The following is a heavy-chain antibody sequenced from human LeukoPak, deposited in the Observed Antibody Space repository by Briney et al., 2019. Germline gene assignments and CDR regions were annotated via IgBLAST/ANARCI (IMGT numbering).Heavy chain of an antibody. D-gene: IGHD2/OR15-2a*01. CDR3: AKASRAGGLRNKDYYFDY. J-gene: IGHJ4*02. V-gene: IGHV3-23*01. CDR1: GFTVSSHG. CDR2: ISISGADT. Sequence: PGGSLRLSCEASGFTVSSHGMSWVRQAPGKGLEWVSAISISGADTYYANSVKGRFTVSRDNSKNTLYLQMNSLRAEDTAVYYCAKASRAGGLRNKDYYFDYWGQGTLVTVSS.